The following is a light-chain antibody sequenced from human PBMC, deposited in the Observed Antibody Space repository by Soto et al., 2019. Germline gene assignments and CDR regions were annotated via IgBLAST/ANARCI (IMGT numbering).Light chain of an antibody. CDR2: GVS. CDR1: QSISRY. J-gene: IGKJ1*01. V-gene: IGKV3-11*01. Sequence: EVVLTQSPDTLPLPPGERATLSCRASQSISRYLAWYQQKPGQAPKFLIYGVSSRATGIPDRFSGSGSGTDFTLTISDVKNEDFALYYCHQRQSWTRTFGQGTKVDIK. CDR3: HQRQSWTRT.